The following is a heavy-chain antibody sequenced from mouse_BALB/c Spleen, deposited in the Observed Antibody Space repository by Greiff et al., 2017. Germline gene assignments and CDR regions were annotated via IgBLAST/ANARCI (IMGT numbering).Heavy chain of an antibody. CDR1: GFTFSSYT. V-gene: IGHV5-12-2*01. Sequence: EVMLVESGGGLVQPGGSLKLSCAASGFTFSSYTMSWVRQTPEKRLEWVAYISNGGGSTYYPDTVKGRFTISRDNAKNTLYLQMSSLKSEDTPMYYCARHGGSYYFDYWGQGTTLTVSS. CDR2: ISNGGGST. J-gene: IGHJ2*01. CDR3: ARHGGSYYFDY.